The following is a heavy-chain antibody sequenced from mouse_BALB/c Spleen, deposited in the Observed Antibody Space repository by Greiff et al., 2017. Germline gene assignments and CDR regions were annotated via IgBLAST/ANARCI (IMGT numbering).Heavy chain of an antibody. Sequence: VQRVESGPGLVAPSQSLSITCTVSGFSLTSYGVHWVRQPPGKGLEWLGVIWAGGSTNYNSALMSRLSISKDNSKSQVFLKMNSLQTDDTAMYYCAKHDKYGTHYYYAMDYWGQGTSVTVSS. V-gene: IGHV2-9*02. J-gene: IGHJ4*01. CDR1: GFSLTSYG. CDR2: IWAGGST. D-gene: IGHD2-10*02. CDR3: AKHDKYGTHYYYAMDY.